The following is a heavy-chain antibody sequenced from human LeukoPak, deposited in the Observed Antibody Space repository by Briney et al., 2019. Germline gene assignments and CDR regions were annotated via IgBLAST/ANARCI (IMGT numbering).Heavy chain of an antibody. Sequence: GGSLRLSCAASGFTFSSYAMSWVRQAPGKGLEWVPAISGSGGSTYYADSVKGRFTISRDNSKNTLYLQMNSLRAEDTAVYYCAKSAGGSYYPSGYFDYWGQGTLVTVSS. CDR2: ISGSGGST. J-gene: IGHJ4*02. D-gene: IGHD1-26*01. V-gene: IGHV3-23*01. CDR3: AKSAGGSYYPSGYFDY. CDR1: GFTFSSYA.